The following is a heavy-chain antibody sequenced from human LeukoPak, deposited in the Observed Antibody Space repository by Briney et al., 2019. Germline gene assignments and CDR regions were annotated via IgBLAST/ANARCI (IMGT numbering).Heavy chain of an antibody. CDR3: ARDLGTAIDY. J-gene: IGHJ4*02. CDR1: GFTFRSHW. CDR2: IDGDESAT. V-gene: IGHV3-74*01. Sequence: GGSLRLSCAASGFTFRSHWMHWVRQAPGKGLIWVSRIDGDESATYYGDSVKGRFTISRDNAKNTLYLQMNSLRAEDTAVYYCARDLGTAIDYWGQGTLVTVSS. D-gene: IGHD5-18*01.